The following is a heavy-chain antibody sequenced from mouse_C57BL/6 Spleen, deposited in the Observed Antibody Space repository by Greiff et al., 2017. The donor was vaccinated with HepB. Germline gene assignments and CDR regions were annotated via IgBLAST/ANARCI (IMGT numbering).Heavy chain of an antibody. D-gene: IGHD2-2*01. CDR2: IHPSDSYT. CDR1: GYTFTSYW. J-gene: IGHJ4*01. V-gene: IGHV1-74*01. CDR3: ARGRMVTTRDYAMDY. Sequence: VQLQQPGAELVKPGASVKVSCKASGYTFTSYWMHWVKQRPGQGLEWIGRIHPSDSYTNYNQKFKGKATLTVDTSSSTAYMQLSSLTSEDSAVYYCARGRMVTTRDYAMDYWGQGTSVTVSS.